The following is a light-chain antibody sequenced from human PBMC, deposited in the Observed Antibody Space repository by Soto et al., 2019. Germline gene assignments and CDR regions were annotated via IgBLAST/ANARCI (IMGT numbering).Light chain of an antibody. J-gene: IGKJ4*01. CDR3: QKYNSAPLT. Sequence: DVQMTQSPSSLSAFVGDRVTITCRASQGIAPYLAWFQQKPGKVPTLLIYATSTLQSGVPSRFSGSGSGTDFTLTVTSLQPEDVGNYYCQKYNSAPLTFGGGTKVEIK. CDR1: QGIAPY. CDR2: ATS. V-gene: IGKV1-27*01.